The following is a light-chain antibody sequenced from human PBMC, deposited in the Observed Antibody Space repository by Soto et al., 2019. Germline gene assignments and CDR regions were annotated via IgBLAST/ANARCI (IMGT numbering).Light chain of an antibody. CDR1: SSDVGGYNY. V-gene: IGLV2-14*01. CDR3: SSYTNSSPVV. J-gene: IGLJ2*01. Sequence: QSVLTQPASVSGSPGQSITISCTGTSSDVGGYNYVSWYQQHPGKAPKLMLYDVSDRPSGVSNRFSGSKSGNTASLTISGLQAEDEAYYYCSSYTNSSPVVFGRGTKLTVL. CDR2: DVS.